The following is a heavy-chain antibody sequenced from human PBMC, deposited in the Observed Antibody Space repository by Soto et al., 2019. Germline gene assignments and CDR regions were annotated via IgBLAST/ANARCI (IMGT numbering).Heavy chain of an antibody. Sequence: EVQLVESGGGLVQPGGSLKLSCAASGFTFSGSAMHWVRQASGKGLEWVGRIRSKANSYATAYAASVKGRFTISRDDSKNTAYLQMNSLKTEDTAVYYCTTTIFGVVIHFDYWGQGTLVTVSS. J-gene: IGHJ4*02. V-gene: IGHV3-73*02. CDR3: TTTIFGVVIHFDY. CDR1: GFTFSGSA. CDR2: IRSKANSYAT. D-gene: IGHD3-3*01.